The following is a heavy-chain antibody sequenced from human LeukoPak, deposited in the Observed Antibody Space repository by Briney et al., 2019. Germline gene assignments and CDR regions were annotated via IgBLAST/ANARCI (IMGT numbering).Heavy chain of an antibody. CDR2: IYSSGST. CDR1: GGSSSHYY. Sequence: TSETLSLTCTVSGGSSSHYYWSWIRQPAGKGLEWIGRIYSSGSTNYNPSLKSRVTISVDTSKNQFSLRLSSVTAADAAVYYCARDYYYDSSSSLNDAFDIWGQGTMVTVSS. J-gene: IGHJ3*02. D-gene: IGHD3-22*01. CDR3: ARDYYYDSSSSLNDAFDI. V-gene: IGHV4-4*07.